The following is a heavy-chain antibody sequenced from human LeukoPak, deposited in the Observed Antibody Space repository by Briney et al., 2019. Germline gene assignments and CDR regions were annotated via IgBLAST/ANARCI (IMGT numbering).Heavy chain of an antibody. D-gene: IGHD2-2*01. CDR3: ARDRSSTSGPCDY. J-gene: IGHJ4*02. CDR2: ISYDGSNK. Sequence: GGSLRLSCAASGFTFSSYAMRWVRQAPGKGLEWVAVISYDGSNKYYADSVKGRFTTSRDNSKNTLYLQMNSLRAEDTAVYYCARDRSSTSGPCDYWGQGTLVTVSS. CDR1: GFTFSSYA. V-gene: IGHV3-30-3*01.